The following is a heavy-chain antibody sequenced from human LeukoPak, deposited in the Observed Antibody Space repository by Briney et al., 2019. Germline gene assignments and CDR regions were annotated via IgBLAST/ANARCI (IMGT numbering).Heavy chain of an antibody. D-gene: IGHD3-10*01. CDR3: VSSLHGFSYGPGY. V-gene: IGHV3-21*01. J-gene: IGHJ4*02. CDR1: GFNFSAYT. Sequence: GGSLRLSCATSGFNFSAYTMNWIRQAPGKGLDWVSSISPTTAYIHYADSMKGRFTISRDNARRSLYLQMNSLRVEDTAMYYCVSSLHGFSYGPGYWGQGTLVIVSS. CDR2: ISPTTAYI.